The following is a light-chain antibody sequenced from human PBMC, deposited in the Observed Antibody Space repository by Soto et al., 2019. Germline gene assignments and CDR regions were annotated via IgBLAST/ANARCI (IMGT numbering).Light chain of an antibody. J-gene: IGLJ2*01. CDR3: SSYTTSSTLE. CDR2: GVT. Sequence: QSALTQPASVSGSPGQSITISCTGTSSDIGAYNYVSWYQQHPGKTPKLMIYGVTNRPSWVSNRFSGSKSGSTASLPISGLQAEDEADYYCSSYTTSSTLEFGGGTKLTVL. CDR1: SSDIGAYNY. V-gene: IGLV2-14*01.